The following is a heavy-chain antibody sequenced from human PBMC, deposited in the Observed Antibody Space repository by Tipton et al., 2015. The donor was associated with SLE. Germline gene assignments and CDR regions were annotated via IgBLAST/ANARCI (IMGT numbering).Heavy chain of an antibody. CDR1: GGSISSYY. CDR2: IYYSGST. CDR3: AATFPAARGMDV. J-gene: IGHJ6*02. V-gene: IGHV4-59*01. Sequence: TLSLTCTVSGGSISSYYWSWIRQPPGKGLEWIGYIYYSGSTNYNPSLKSRVTISVDTSKNQFSLKLSSVTAADTAVYYCAATFPAARGMDVWGQGTTVTVSS. D-gene: IGHD2/OR15-2a*01.